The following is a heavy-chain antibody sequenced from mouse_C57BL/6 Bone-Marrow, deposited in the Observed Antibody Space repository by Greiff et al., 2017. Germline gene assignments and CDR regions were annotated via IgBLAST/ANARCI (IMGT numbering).Heavy chain of an antibody. V-gene: IGHV5-6*02. D-gene: IGHD2-3*01. CDR2: ISSGGSYT. Sequence: EVMLVESGGDLVKPGGSLKLSCAASGFTFSSYGMSWVRQTPDKRLEWVATISSGGSYTYYPDSVKGRFTISRDNAKNTLYLQMSSLKSEDTAMYYCARHILIYDDYYEAMDYWGQGTSVTVAS. CDR3: ARHILIYDDYYEAMDY. CDR1: GFTFSSYG. J-gene: IGHJ4*01.